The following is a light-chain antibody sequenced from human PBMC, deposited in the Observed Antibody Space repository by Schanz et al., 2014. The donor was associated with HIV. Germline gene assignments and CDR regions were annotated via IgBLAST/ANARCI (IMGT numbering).Light chain of an antibody. CDR3: SSYTTSSTLV. V-gene: IGLV2-14*03. J-gene: IGLJ2*01. CDR2: DVS. Sequence: QSVLAQPASVSGSPGQSITISCTGTSSDVGGYNYVSWYQRHPGKAPKLMIYDVSNRPSGVSNRFSGSKSGNTASLTISGLQAEDEADYYCSSYTTSSTLVLGGGTKVTVL. CDR1: SSDVGGYNY.